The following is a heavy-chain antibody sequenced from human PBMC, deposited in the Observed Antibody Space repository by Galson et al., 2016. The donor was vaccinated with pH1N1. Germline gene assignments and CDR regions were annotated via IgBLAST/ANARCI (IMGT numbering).Heavy chain of an antibody. V-gene: IGHV1-18*01. CDR3: ACMVRGDYFDY. CDR1: GYTFISYG. J-gene: IGHJ4*02. Sequence: SVKVSCKAPGYTFISYGISWVRQAPGQGLEWMGWINPYTGDTNYAQKLQGRVTMTTDTSTSTAYMELRSLRSDDTAVYYCACMVRGDYFDYWGQGTLVTVSS. D-gene: IGHD3-10*01. CDR2: INPYTGDT.